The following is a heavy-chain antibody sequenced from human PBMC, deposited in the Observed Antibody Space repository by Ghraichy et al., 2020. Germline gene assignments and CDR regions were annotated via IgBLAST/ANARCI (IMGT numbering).Heavy chain of an antibody. CDR1: GFTFSSYS. V-gene: IGHV3-21*01. CDR2: ISRSSTYI. D-gene: IGHD3-10*01. J-gene: IGHJ6*02. CDR3: ARDYTGKGAKLGSYYGMDV. Sequence: GESLRLSCAASGFTFSSYSMNWVRQAPGKGPEWVSSISRSSTYIYYADSVKGRFTISRDNAKNSLYLQMNSLRAEDTAVYYCARDYTGKGAKLGSYYGMDVWGQGTTVTVSS.